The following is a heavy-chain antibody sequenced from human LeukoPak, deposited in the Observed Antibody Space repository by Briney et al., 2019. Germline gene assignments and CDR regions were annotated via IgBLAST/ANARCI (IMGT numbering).Heavy chain of an antibody. Sequence: GGSLRLSCAASGFTFSSYEMNWVRQAPGKGLEWVSYISSSGSTIYYADSVKGRFTISRDNAKNSLYLQMNSLRAEDTAVYYCARWTTVTTLWYSDYWGQGTLVTVSS. J-gene: IGHJ4*02. V-gene: IGHV3-48*03. CDR2: ISSSGSTI. D-gene: IGHD4-17*01. CDR1: GFTFSSYE. CDR3: ARWTTVTTLWYSDY.